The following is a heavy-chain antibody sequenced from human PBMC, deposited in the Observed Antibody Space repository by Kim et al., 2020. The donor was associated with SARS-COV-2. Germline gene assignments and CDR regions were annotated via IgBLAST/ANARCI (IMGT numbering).Heavy chain of an antibody. CDR1: GFTFSNAW. CDR3: TTESGELLPVDY. V-gene: IGHV3-15*01. D-gene: IGHD1-26*01. J-gene: IGHJ4*02. CDR2: IKSKTDGGTT. Sequence: GGSLRLSCAASGFTFSNAWMSWVRQAPGKGLEWVGRIKSKTDGGTTDYAAPVKGRFTISRDDSKNTLYLQMNSLKTEDTAVYYCTTESGELLPVDYWGQGTLVTVSS.